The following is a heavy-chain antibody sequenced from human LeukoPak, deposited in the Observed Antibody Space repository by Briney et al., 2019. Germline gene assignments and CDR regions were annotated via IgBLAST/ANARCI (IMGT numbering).Heavy chain of an antibody. V-gene: IGHV3-23*01. Sequence: GGSLRLSCAASGFTFSSYAMSWVRQAPGKGLEWASAISGSGGSTYYADSVKGRFTISRDNSKNTLYLQMNSLRAEDTAVYYCAKIIAVAGYYFDYWGQGTLVTVSS. J-gene: IGHJ4*02. CDR2: ISGSGGST. CDR1: GFTFSSYA. CDR3: AKIIAVAGYYFDY. D-gene: IGHD6-19*01.